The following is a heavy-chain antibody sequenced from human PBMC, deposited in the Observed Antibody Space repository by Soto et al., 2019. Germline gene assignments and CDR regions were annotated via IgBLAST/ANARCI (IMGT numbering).Heavy chain of an antibody. V-gene: IGHV3-30*18. CDR1: GFTFSSYG. J-gene: IGHJ4*02. Sequence: PGGSLRLSCAASGFTFSSYGMHWVRQAPGKGLEWVAVISYDGSNKYYAASVKGRFTISRDNSKNTLYLQMNSLREEDTAVYYCANEFPLYFYHSSGYYYPAPVDYWVKGT. D-gene: IGHD3-22*01. CDR3: ANEFPLYFYHSSGYYYPAPVDY. CDR2: ISYDGSNK.